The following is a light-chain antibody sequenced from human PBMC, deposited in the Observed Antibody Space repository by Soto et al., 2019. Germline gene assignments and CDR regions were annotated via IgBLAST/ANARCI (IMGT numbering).Light chain of an antibody. Sequence: EIVMTQSPATQSVSPGERATLSSRASQSVTNNLAWYQQKLGQAPRLLIYGASTRATGIPARFSGSGSGTEFTLTITSLQSEDFAVYSCQQYNYWPGTFGQGTKVEIK. CDR2: GAS. CDR3: QQYNYWPGT. CDR1: QSVTNN. J-gene: IGKJ1*01. V-gene: IGKV3-15*01.